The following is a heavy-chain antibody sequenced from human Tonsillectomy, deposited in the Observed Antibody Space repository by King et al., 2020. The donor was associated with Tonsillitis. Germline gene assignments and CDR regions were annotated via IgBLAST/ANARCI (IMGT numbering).Heavy chain of an antibody. V-gene: IGHV3-33*05. CDR3: ARERLYSRGWGIDH. CDR2: ISFDGSRK. D-gene: IGHD6-19*01. CDR1: GFSFSSYG. J-gene: IGHJ4*02. Sequence: VQLVESGGGVVQPGRSLSLSCAASGFSFSSYGMHWVRQAPGKGLEWVAVISFDGSRKNYADSVKGRFTIFRDGSKNTLFLQMNSLRADDTAVYYCARERLYSRGWGIDHWGQGTLLSVSS.